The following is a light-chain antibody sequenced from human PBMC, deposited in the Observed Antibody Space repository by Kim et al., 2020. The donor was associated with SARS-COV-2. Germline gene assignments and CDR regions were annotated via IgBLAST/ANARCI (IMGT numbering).Light chain of an antibody. V-gene: IGKV1-5*03. CDR1: QSISSW. J-gene: IGKJ2*01. CDR3: QQYNSYPYT. CDR2: KAS. Sequence: SASVGDRVTITCRASQSISSWLAWYQQVPGKAPKLLIYKASSLESGVPSSFSGSGSGTEFTLTISSLQPDDVATYYCQQYNSYPYTFGQGTKLEI.